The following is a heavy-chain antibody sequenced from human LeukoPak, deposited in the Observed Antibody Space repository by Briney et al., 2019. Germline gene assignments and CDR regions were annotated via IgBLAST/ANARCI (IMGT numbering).Heavy chain of an antibody. J-gene: IGHJ6*02. V-gene: IGHV1-8*01. D-gene: IGHD3-3*01. Sequence: ASVKVSCKASGYTFTSYDINWVRQATGQGLEWMGWMNPNSGNTGYAQKFRGRVTMTRNTSISTAHMELSSLRSEDTAVYYCARAPRFTYYDFWSGYSDPYYYYGMDVWGQGTTVTVSS. CDR3: ARAPRFTYYDFWSGYSDPYYYYGMDV. CDR2: MNPNSGNT. CDR1: GYTFTSYD.